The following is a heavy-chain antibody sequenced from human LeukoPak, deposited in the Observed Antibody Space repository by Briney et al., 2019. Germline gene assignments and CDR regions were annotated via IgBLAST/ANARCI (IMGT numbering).Heavy chain of an antibody. V-gene: IGHV3-48*03. D-gene: IGHD4-17*01. J-gene: IGHJ4*02. CDR2: ISSTGLTI. CDR3: ARVHTSVTTLDY. Sequence: GGSLRLSCAASGFTFSSYDLNWVRQAPGKGLEWISYISSTGLTIHYADSVKGRFTISRDNAKNSPFVQMNSLRAEDTAVYYCARVHTSVTTLDYWGQGTLVTVSS. CDR1: GFTFSSYD.